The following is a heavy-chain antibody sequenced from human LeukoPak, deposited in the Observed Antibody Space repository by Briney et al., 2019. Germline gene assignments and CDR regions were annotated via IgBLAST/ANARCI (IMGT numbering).Heavy chain of an antibody. D-gene: IGHD6-13*01. CDR1: GYSFTSYW. Sequence: GESLKISCKGSGYSFTSYWIGWVRQMPGKGLEWMGIIYPGDSDTRYSPSFQGQVTISVDKSISTAYLQWRSLKASDTAIYYCARPITGAGKDLGYWGQGTLVTVSS. J-gene: IGHJ4*02. CDR3: ARPITGAGKDLGY. CDR2: IYPGDSDT. V-gene: IGHV5-51*01.